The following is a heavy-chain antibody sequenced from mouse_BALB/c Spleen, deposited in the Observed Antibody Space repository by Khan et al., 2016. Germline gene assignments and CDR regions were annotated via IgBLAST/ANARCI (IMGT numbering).Heavy chain of an antibody. Sequence: QVQLQQSGAELMKPGASVKISCKASGYTFSRYWIEWIKERPGHGLEWIGEILPGTDSTNYNDKFEGKAAFTVESSSSTAYIQLNSLTSEDSAVYYCARGASWGQGTLVTVSA. CDR1: GYTFSRYW. CDR3: ARGAS. J-gene: IGHJ3*01. V-gene: IGHV1-9*01. CDR2: ILPGTDST.